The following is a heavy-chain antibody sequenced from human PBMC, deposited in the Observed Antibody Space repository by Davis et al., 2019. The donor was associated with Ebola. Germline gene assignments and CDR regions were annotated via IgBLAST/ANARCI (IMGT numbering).Heavy chain of an antibody. J-gene: IGHJ4*02. CDR2: IDQDGSDK. D-gene: IGHD7-27*01. V-gene: IGHV3-7*01. CDR1: GFTFSHYW. Sequence: PGGSLRLSCAVSGFTFSHYWMSWVRQASGKGLEWVANIDQDGSDKYYVDSVKGRFTISRDNTKNSLYLQMNSLRVEDTAVYYCARANWGSADYWGQGTQVTVSS. CDR3: ARANWGSADY.